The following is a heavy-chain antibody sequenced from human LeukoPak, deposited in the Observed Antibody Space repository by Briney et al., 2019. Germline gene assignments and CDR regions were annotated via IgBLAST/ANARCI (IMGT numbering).Heavy chain of an antibody. Sequence: SETLSLTCTVSGGSISSYYWSWIRQPPGKGLEWIGYIYYSGSTNYNPSLKSRVTISVDTSKNQFSLKLSSVTAADTAVYYCARGGVTGTNRYFDYWGQGTLVTVSS. D-gene: IGHD1-20*01. V-gene: IGHV4-59*01. J-gene: IGHJ4*02. CDR3: ARGGVTGTNRYFDY. CDR2: IYYSGST. CDR1: GGSISSYY.